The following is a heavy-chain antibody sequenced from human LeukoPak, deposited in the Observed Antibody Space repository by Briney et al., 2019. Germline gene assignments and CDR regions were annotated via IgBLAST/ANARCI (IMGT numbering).Heavy chain of an antibody. CDR2: IYSSGTT. J-gene: IGHJ4*02. CDR3: ARSSKAYLGAPFFHY. V-gene: IGHV4-4*07. Sequence: SETLSLTCTVSGGSISNHYWSWIRQPAGKGLEWIGRIYSSGTTDYNPSLNSRLTMSVDTSKNQFSLKVTSVIAADPAVYYCARSSKAYLGAPFFHYWGQGILVT. CDR1: GGSISNHY. D-gene: IGHD2/OR15-2a*01.